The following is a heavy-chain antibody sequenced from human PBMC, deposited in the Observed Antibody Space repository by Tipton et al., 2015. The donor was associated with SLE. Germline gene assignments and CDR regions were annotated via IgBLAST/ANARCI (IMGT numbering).Heavy chain of an antibody. V-gene: IGHV3-7*01. CDR3: ARSGRGGIAVAGTLGY. CDR2: IKQDGSEK. CDR1: GFTFSSYW. D-gene: IGHD6-19*01. Sequence: SLRLSCAASGFTFSSYWMSWVRQAPGKGLEWVANIKQDGSEKYYVDSVKGRFTISRDNAKNSLYLQMNSLRAEDTAVYYCARSGRGGIAVAGTLGYWGQGPLVTVSS. J-gene: IGHJ4*02.